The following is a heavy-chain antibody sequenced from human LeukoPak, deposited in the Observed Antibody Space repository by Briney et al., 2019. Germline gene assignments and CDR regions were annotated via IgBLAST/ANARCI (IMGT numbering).Heavy chain of an antibody. CDR3: AKDGSMPWGYYMDV. V-gene: IGHV3-30*18. Sequence: GGSLRLSCAASGFTFSSYGMHWVRQAPGKGLEWVAVISYDGSNKYYADSVKGRFTISRDNAKNSLYLEMNSLRAEDTAVYYCAKDGSMPWGYYMDVWGKGTTVTISS. J-gene: IGHJ6*03. D-gene: IGHD2/OR15-2a*01. CDR2: ISYDGSNK. CDR1: GFTFSSYG.